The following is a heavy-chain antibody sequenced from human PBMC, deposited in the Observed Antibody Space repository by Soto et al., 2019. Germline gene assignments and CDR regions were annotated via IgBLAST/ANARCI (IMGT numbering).Heavy chain of an antibody. J-gene: IGHJ5*02. CDR3: ARGSLVVVTVPGLDP. CDR2: IYHSGST. Sequence: LSLTCSVSGASISSGGYYLSCIRQLPGKGLEWIGFIYHSGSTYYNPSLKSRAIISVDTSKNQFSLKLSSVTAADTALYYCARGSLVVVTVPGLDPWGKGNLVTV. CDR1: GASISSGGYY. D-gene: IGHD3-22*01. V-gene: IGHV4-31*03.